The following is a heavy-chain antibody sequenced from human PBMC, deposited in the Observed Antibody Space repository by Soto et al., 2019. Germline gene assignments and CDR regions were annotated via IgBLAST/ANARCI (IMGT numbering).Heavy chain of an antibody. CDR3: ATRAEYYDFWSGYYGA. V-gene: IGHV5-51*01. CDR2: IYPSDSDT. Sequence: GESLKISCKGSGYSFSTSWIGWVRQMSGKGLEWMGTIYPSDSDTRYSPSFQGQVIISADKSTSTAYLQWRSLKASDTAMYYCATRAEYYDFWSGYYGAWGQGTLVTVSS. D-gene: IGHD3-3*01. J-gene: IGHJ5*02. CDR1: GYSFSTSW.